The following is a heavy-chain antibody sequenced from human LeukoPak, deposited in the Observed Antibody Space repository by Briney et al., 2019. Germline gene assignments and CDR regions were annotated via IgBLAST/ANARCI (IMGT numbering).Heavy chain of an antibody. J-gene: IGHJ1*01. CDR1: GGTISSYY. CDR2: IYYSGST. D-gene: IGHD6-13*01. V-gene: IGHV4-59*08. CDR3: ARHGGYSSPYLH. Sequence: SETLSLTCTVSGGTISSYYWSWIRQPPCRELEWIGYIYYSGSTNYNPSLKSRVTISVDTSKNQFSLKLSSVTATDTAVYYCARHGGYSSPYLHWGQGTLVTVSS.